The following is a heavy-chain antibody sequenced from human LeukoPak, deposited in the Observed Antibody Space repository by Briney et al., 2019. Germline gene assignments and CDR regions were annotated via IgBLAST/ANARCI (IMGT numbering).Heavy chain of an antibody. J-gene: IGHJ4*02. CDR3: ARARDSSGYYYIY. V-gene: IGHV3-33*01. Sequence: GRSLRLSCAASGFTFSSYGMHWGRQAPGKGLEWVAVIWYDGSNKYYADSVKGRFTISRDNSKNTLYLQMNSLRAEDTAVYYCARARDSSGYYYIYWGQGTLVTVSS. CDR1: GFTFSSYG. CDR2: IWYDGSNK. D-gene: IGHD3-22*01.